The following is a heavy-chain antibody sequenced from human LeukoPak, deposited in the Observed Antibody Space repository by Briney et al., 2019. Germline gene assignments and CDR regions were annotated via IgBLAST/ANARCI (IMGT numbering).Heavy chain of an antibody. J-gene: IGHJ4*02. CDR2: IYYSGST. CDR1: GGSIRSSSYY. D-gene: IGHD6-19*01. CDR3: ARHVGSYSSGWTPYYFDY. Sequence: SETLSLTCTVSGGSIRSSSYYWGWIRQPPGKGLEWIGTIYYSGSTYYNPSLKSRVTISVDTSKNQFSLKLSSVTAADTAVYYCARHVGSYSSGWTPYYFDYWGQGTLVTVSS. V-gene: IGHV4-39*01.